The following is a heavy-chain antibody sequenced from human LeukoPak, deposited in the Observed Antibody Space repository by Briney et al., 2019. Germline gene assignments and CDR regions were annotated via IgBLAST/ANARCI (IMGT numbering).Heavy chain of an antibody. D-gene: IGHD3-22*01. V-gene: IGHV3-23*01. CDR2: ISGSGGST. CDR3: VKNSDAYFYDSSGYSLFDI. CDR1: GFTFSSYA. J-gene: IGHJ3*02. Sequence: PGGSLRLSCAASGFTFSSYAMSWVRQAPGKGLEWVSAISGSGGSTYYADSVKGRFTISRDNSKNTLYLQMNSLRVEDTAVYYCVKNSDAYFYDSSGYSLFDIWGQGTMVTVSS.